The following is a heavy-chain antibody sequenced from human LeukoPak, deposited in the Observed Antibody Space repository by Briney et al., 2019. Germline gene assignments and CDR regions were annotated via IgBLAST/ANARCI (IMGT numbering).Heavy chain of an antibody. J-gene: IGHJ4*02. CDR1: GGSISSGGYH. D-gene: IGHD3-10*01. CDR3: ARARYGSGSLNFDY. Sequence: PSETLSLTCTVSGGSISSGGYHWSWIRQHPGKGLEWIGYIYYSGSTYYNPSLKSRVTISVDTSKNQFSLKLSSVTAADTAVYYCARARYGSGSLNFDYWGQGTLVTVSS. CDR2: IYYSGST. V-gene: IGHV4-31*03.